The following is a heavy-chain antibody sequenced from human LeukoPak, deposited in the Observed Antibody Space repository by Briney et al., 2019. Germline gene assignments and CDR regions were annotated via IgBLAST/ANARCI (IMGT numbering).Heavy chain of an antibody. Sequence: GASAKVSCKASGYTFTSYGISWVRQAPGQGLEWMGWSSGYNGNTDYAQKFQGRVAMTTAPSTSTAYMELRNLRSDDTAVYYCARDRLTGSSFRYYYATSGHQVEAFDTWGQGTMVTVSS. CDR2: SSGYNGNT. D-gene: IGHD3-22*01. CDR3: ARDRLTGSSFRYYYATSGHQVEAFDT. J-gene: IGHJ3*02. V-gene: IGHV1-18*01. CDR1: GYTFTSYG.